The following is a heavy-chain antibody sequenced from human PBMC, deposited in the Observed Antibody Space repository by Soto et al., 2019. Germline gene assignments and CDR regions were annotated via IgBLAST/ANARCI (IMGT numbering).Heavy chain of an antibody. CDR3: AKDGGADGYFGNWLDP. Sequence: QVRLVQSGAEVKKPGSSVNVSCKASGGTFSNYAITWVRQAPGQGLEWVGRIIPIFGTTNVAQKFQGRDTITADESTTTTYMELSGLRSDDTAVYYCAKDGGADGYFGNWLDPWGQGPLVTVSS. CDR1: GGTFSNYA. V-gene: IGHV1-69*15. D-gene: IGHD5-12*01. CDR2: IIPIFGTT. J-gene: IGHJ5*02.